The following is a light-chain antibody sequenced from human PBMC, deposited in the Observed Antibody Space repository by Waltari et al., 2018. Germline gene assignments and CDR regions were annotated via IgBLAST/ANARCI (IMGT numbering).Light chain of an antibody. V-gene: IGLV2-14*03. Sequence: QSALTQPASVSGSPGQSITISCTGTSSDVGGYNYVSWYQQHPGKAPKLIIYDFSNRPPGVSNRFSGSKSGNTASLTISGLQAEDEADYYCSSYTSSSTQVFGTGTKVTVL. CDR1: SSDVGGYNY. CDR2: DFS. CDR3: SSYTSSSTQV. J-gene: IGLJ1*01.